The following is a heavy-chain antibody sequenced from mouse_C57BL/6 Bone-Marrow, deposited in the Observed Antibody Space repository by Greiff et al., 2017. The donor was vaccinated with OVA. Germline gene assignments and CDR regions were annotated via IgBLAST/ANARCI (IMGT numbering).Heavy chain of an antibody. J-gene: IGHJ3*01. CDR1: GFTFSNYW. CDR2: IRLKSDNYAT. V-gene: IGHV6-3*01. Sequence: EVKLMESGGGLVQPGGSMKLSCVASGFTFSNYWMNWVRQSPEKGLEWVAQIRLKSDNYATHYAESVKGRFTISRDDSKSSVYLQMNNLRAEYTGIYSCTGNYYGSSFTSFAYWGQGTLVTVSA. D-gene: IGHD1-1*01. CDR3: TGNYYGSSFTSFAY.